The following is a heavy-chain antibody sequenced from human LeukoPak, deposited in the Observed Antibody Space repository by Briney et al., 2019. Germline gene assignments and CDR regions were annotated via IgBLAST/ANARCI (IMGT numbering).Heavy chain of an antibody. Sequence: SETLSLTCDVSGYYLKNGYYWGWIRQPPGKGLEWLASMYHRGNIHYNSSLKSRLTISMDTSKNQFSLNLTSVTDADTAVYYCAREGGNNSVGTDRWGQGIMVSVSS. V-gene: IGHV4-38-2*02. J-gene: IGHJ5*02. CDR2: MYHRGNI. CDR1: GYYLKNGYY. CDR3: AREGGNNSVGTDR. D-gene: IGHD1-26*01.